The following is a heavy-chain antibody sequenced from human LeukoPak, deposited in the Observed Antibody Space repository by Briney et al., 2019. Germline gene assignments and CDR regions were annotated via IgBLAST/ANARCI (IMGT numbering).Heavy chain of an antibody. CDR1: GGSFSGYY. CDR2: INHSGST. J-gene: IGHJ5*02. D-gene: IGHD3-3*01. Sequence: PSETLSLTCAVYGGSFSGYYWSWIRQPPGKGLEWIGEINHSGSTNYNPSLKSRVTISVDTSKNQFSLKLSSVTAADTAVYYCAQRPLGGSGPYLWFDPWGQGTLVTVSS. CDR3: AQRPLGGSGPYLWFDP. V-gene: IGHV4-34*01.